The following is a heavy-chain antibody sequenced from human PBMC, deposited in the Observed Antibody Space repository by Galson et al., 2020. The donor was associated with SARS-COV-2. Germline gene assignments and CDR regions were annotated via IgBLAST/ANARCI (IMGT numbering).Heavy chain of an antibody. CDR1: GFTFSSYG. Sequence: GESLKISCAASGFTFSSYGMHWVRQAPGKGLEWVAVIWYDGSNKYYADSVKGRFTISRDNSKNTLYLQMNSLRAEDTAVYYCARDREAAAGQFYYYYYMDVWGKGTTVTISS. CDR3: ARDREAAAGQFYYYYYMDV. D-gene: IGHD6-13*01. J-gene: IGHJ6*03. V-gene: IGHV3-33*01. CDR2: IWYDGSNK.